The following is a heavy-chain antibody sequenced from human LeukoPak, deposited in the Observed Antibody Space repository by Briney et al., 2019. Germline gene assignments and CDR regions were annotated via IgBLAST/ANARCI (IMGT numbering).Heavy chain of an antibody. Sequence: GRSLRLSCAASGFTFSSYWMHWVRQAPGKGLVWVSRINTDGSSTSYADSVKGRFTISRDNAKNTLYLQMNSLRAEDTAVYYCASLNPHYDFWSGPGYWGQGTLVTVSS. CDR1: GFTFSSYW. CDR3: ASLNPHYDFWSGPGY. V-gene: IGHV3-74*01. D-gene: IGHD3-3*01. J-gene: IGHJ4*02. CDR2: INTDGSST.